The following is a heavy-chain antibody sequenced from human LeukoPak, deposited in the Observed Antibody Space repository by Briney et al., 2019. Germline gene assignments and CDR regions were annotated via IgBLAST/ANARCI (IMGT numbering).Heavy chain of an antibody. CDR2: ISAYNGKS. J-gene: IGHJ6*03. V-gene: IGHV1-18*01. CDR3: ARDGLVVPAAKNYYYYYMDV. Sequence: ASVKVSCKASGYSFTSFGISWVRQAPGQGPEWMGWISAYNGKSNYAQKLQGRVTMTTDTSTSTAYMELRSLRSDDTAVYYCARDGLVVPAAKNYYYYYMDVWGKGTTVTVSS. CDR1: GYSFTSFG. D-gene: IGHD2-2*01.